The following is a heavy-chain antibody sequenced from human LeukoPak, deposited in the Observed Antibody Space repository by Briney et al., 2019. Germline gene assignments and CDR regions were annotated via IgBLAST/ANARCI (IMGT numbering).Heavy chain of an antibody. Sequence: GGSLRLSCAASGFTFSSYAMHWVRQAPGKGLEWVALISYDESNKYYADSVKGRFTISRDNSKNTLYLQMNSLRAEDTAVYYCARVTRFGAFDIWGQGTMVTVSS. V-gene: IGHV3-30-3*01. J-gene: IGHJ3*02. CDR3: ARVTRFGAFDI. CDR2: ISYDESNK. D-gene: IGHD5-18*01. CDR1: GFTFSSYA.